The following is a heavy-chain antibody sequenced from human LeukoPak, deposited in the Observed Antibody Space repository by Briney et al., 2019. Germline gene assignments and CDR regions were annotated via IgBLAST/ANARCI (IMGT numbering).Heavy chain of an antibody. CDR2: MYSSGST. CDR1: GGSINGYY. D-gene: IGHD5-18*01. CDR3: ARLILGYSYGIDYYYYYMDV. Sequence: TSETLSLTCTVSGGSINGYYWSWIRQPPGKGLDWIGYMYSSGSTNYSPSLKSRVTISEDTSKNQFSLKLTSVTAADTAVYYCARLILGYSYGIDYYYYYMDVWGKGTTVTVSS. J-gene: IGHJ6*03. V-gene: IGHV4-59*01.